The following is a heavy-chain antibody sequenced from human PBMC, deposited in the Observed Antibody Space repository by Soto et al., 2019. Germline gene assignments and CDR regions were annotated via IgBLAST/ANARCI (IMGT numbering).Heavy chain of an antibody. Sequence: GGSLRLSCAASGFTFSDYYMSWIRQAPGKGLEWISYISSSSSYTNYADSVKGRFTISRDNAKNSLYLQMNSLRAEDTAVYYCAKEQEIVVVVAATHNWFDPWGQGTLVTVSS. J-gene: IGHJ5*02. CDR1: GFTFSDYY. V-gene: IGHV3-11*05. D-gene: IGHD2-15*01. CDR3: AKEQEIVVVVAATHNWFDP. CDR2: ISSSSSYT.